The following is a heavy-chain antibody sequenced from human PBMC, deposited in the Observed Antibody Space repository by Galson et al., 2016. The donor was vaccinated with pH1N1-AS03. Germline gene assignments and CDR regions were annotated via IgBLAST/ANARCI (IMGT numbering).Heavy chain of an antibody. V-gene: IGHV3-74*01. Sequence: SLRLSCAASGFTSSNLWMHWVRQGPGKGLVWVARVNGDGSSTTYADSVKGRLTISRDNAKNTVYLQMISLRAEDTAVYYCATGRGYYYEYWGQGTLVAVSS. CDR1: GFTSSNLW. D-gene: IGHD3-10*01. J-gene: IGHJ4*02. CDR3: ATGRGYYYEY. CDR2: VNGDGSST.